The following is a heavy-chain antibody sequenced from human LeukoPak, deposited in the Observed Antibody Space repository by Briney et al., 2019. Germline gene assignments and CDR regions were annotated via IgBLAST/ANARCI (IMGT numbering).Heavy chain of an antibody. CDR3: ARVKYFDWFNYYYYYMDV. J-gene: IGHJ6*03. D-gene: IGHD3-9*01. V-gene: IGHV4-34*01. CDR2: INHSGST. Sequence: SETLSLTCAVYGGSFSGYYWSWIRQPPGKGLEWIGEINHSGSTNYNPSLKSRVTISVDTSKNQFSLKLSSVTAADTAVYYRARVKYFDWFNYYYYYMDVWGKGTTVTVSS. CDR1: GGSFSGYY.